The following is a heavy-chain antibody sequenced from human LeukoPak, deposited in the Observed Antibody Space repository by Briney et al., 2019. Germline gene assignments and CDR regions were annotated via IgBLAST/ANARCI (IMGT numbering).Heavy chain of an antibody. Sequence: GGSLRLSCAASGFTFSSYWMHWVRQAPGKGVVWVSRINSDGSGTSYADSVKGRFTISRDNAKNTLYLQINSLRADDTAVYYCVRDGPNWNYDFDYWGQGTLVTVSS. D-gene: IGHD1-7*01. CDR2: INSDGSGT. V-gene: IGHV3-74*01. CDR3: VRDGPNWNYDFDY. J-gene: IGHJ4*02. CDR1: GFTFSSYW.